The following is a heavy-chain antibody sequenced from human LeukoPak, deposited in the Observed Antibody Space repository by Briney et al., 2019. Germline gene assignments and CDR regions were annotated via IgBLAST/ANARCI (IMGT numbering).Heavy chain of an antibody. D-gene: IGHD2-21*02. V-gene: IGHV1-46*01. CDR1: GYTFTSYY. Sequence: ASVKVSCKASGYTFTSYYMHWVRQAPGQGLEWMGIINPSGGSTSYAQKFQGRVTMTRDTSTSTVYMELSSLRSEDTAVYYCARDPPPHIVVVTAVPEFGSYWGQGTLVTVSS. J-gene: IGHJ4*02. CDR3: ARDPPPHIVVVTAVPEFGSY. CDR2: INPSGGST.